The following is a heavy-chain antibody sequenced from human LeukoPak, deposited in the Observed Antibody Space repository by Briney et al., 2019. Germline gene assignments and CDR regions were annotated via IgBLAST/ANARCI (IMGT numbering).Heavy chain of an antibody. J-gene: IGHJ4*02. Sequence: PGGSLRLSCTASGFTFGDYAMSWVRQAPGKGLEWVSSISNSGTAIYYADSVKGRFIISTDNAKKSLYLQMNSLGAGDTAVYYCARDGWIAARFVDYWGQGTLVTVSS. CDR3: ARDGWIAARFVDY. D-gene: IGHD6-6*01. V-gene: IGHV3-48*03. CDR1: GFTFGDYA. CDR2: ISNSGTAI.